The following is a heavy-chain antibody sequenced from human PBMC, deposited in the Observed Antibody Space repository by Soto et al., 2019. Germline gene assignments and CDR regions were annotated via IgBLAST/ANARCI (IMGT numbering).Heavy chain of an antibody. D-gene: IGHD6-13*01. CDR3: AKDSSVTAAGSGGWFDP. CDR1: GFDFNTYG. CDR2: ISFDGGNQ. J-gene: IGHJ5*02. V-gene: IGHV3-30*18. Sequence: QVQLVQSGGGVVQPGRSLRHSCAASGFDFNTYGLHWVRQAPGKGLEWVAGISFDGGNQYYADSVKGRFTISRDKSNNTLYLQMNSLGAEDTATYYCAKDSSVTAAGSGGWFDPWGQGTLVIVSS.